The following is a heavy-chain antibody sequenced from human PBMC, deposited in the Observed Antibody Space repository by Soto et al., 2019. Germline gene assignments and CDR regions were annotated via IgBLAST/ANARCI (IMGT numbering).Heavy chain of an antibody. CDR2: MNPNNGNT. V-gene: IGHV1-8*01. CDR1: GYTFTSYD. Sequence: QVQLVQSGAEVKKPGASVKVSCKASGYTFTSYDISWVRQATGQGLDWMGWMNPNNGNTDYAPKFQGRVTMTMNTSIGTAYMELSSLRSEDTAVYYCARSPRNYYALGSYSYFRHWGQGTLVTVSS. J-gene: IGHJ1*01. D-gene: IGHD3-10*01. CDR3: ARSPRNYYALGSYSYFRH.